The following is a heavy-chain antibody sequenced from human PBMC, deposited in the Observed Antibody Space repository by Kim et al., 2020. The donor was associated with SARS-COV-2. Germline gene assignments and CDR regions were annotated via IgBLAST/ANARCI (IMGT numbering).Heavy chain of an antibody. D-gene: IGHD3-3*01. V-gene: IGHV3-21*01. J-gene: IGHJ3*02. CDR2: ISRDRGDYI. CDR1: GFTFSSYS. Sequence: GGSLRLSCAASGFTFSSYSMDWFRQAPGKGLEWVSSISRDRGDYIYYPDAVKGRFTISRANAKNSLYLQMNSLRAEDTAVYYCAKYYNFWSGLNFDYWGQGEVASDIWGPGTTFTVSS. CDR3: AKYYNFWSGLNFDYWGQGEVASDI.